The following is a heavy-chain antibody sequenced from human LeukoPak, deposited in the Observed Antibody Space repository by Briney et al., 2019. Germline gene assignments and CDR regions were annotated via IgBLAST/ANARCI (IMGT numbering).Heavy chain of an antibody. D-gene: IGHD5-12*01. CDR1: GFAFSNYS. V-gene: IGHV3-21*01. CDR3: AREQSGWLFDY. Sequence: GGSLRLSCAASGFAFSNYSMTWVRQAPGKGLEWVSPISSSSAYMYYADSVKGRFTISRDNAKNSQYLQLNSLRAEDTAVYYCAREQSGWLFDYWGRGNLVTVSS. CDR2: ISSSSAYM. J-gene: IGHJ4*02.